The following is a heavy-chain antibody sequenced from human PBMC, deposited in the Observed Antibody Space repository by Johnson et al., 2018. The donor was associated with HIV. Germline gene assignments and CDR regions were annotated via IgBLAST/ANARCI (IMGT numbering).Heavy chain of an antibody. D-gene: IGHD1-26*01. V-gene: IGHV3-64*04. CDR1: GFSFSTYA. J-gene: IGHJ3*02. Sequence: QVQLVESGGGLVQPGESLRLSCAAFGFSFSTYAMHWVRQAPGKGLEYVSAISNNGGSTFYADSVKGRFIISRDSSKNTLYLQINSLRAEDTAVYYCAKGGSYAPFDAFDIGGRGTMVTVSS. CDR2: ISNNGGST. CDR3: AKGGSYAPFDAFDI.